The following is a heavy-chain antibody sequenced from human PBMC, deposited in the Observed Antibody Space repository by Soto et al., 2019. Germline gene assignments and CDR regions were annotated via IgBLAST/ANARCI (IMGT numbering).Heavy chain of an antibody. D-gene: IGHD3-22*01. Sequence: PSETLSPTRPVTGGSISTFPWSWIRPPPGKGLEWIGYIYYSGNTNYNPSLKSRVTISVDTSKNQFFLRLNSITAADTAIYYCARYGPTPGRTIYYLWFWGQGTLVTVSS. J-gene: IGHJ4*02. CDR1: GGSISTFP. CDR2: IYYSGNT. CDR3: ARYGPTPGRTIYYLWF. V-gene: IGHV4-59*01.